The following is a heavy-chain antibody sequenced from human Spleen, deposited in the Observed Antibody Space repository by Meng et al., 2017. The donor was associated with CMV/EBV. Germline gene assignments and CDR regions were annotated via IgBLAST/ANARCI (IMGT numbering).Heavy chain of an antibody. V-gene: IGHV3-9*01. CDR3: AKDIGTYDFWSHSHYGMDV. Sequence: SLKISCAASGFSFDDSAMHWVRQAPGKGLERVSGITRNSGSIGYADSVKGRFTISRDNAKNSLYLQMNSLRAEDTALYYCAKDIGTYDFWSHSHYGMDVWGQGTMVTVSS. D-gene: IGHD3-3*01. CDR1: GFSFDDSA. J-gene: IGHJ6*02. CDR2: ITRNSGSI.